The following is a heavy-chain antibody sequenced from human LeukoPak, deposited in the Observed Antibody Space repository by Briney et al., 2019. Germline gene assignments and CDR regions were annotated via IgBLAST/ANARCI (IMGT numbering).Heavy chain of an antibody. CDR2: IYPGDSST. V-gene: IGHV5-51*01. Sequence: GESLNLSCKGSGYSFGYFWIGWVRQMRGKGLGWVGIIYPGDSSTRYSPCFQGRVAISADASINNAYLQVHNLEASGTAFYYCAKHSGVGVLRIVYPWGQGTLVTVPS. CDR3: AKHSGVGVLRIVYP. J-gene: IGHJ5*02. CDR1: GYSFGYFW. D-gene: IGHD2-15*01.